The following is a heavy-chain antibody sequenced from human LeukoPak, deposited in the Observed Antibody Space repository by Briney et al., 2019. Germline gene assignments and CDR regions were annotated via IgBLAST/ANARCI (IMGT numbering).Heavy chain of an antibody. D-gene: IGHD5-24*01. V-gene: IGHV3-74*03. J-gene: IGHJ4*02. CDR3: ARGIADGYNTLGG. CDR1: GFTFSSSW. Sequence: GGSLRLSCAASGFTFSSSWMHWVRQAPGKGLMWVSRIHSDGSSRTYADSVRGRFTISRDNAKNTVYLQMNSLRAEDTAVYYCARGIADGYNTLGGWGQGTLVTVSS. CDR2: IHSDGSSR.